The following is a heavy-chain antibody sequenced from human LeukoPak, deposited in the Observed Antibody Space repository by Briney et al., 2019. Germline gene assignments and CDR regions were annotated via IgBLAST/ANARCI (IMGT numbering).Heavy chain of an antibody. J-gene: IGHJ3*02. CDR1: DGSISSGGFS. Sequence: PSETLSLTCTVSDGSISSGGFSWSWVRQHPGKGLEWIGYIYDNGRTKYNSSLKSRLTISVDPSNNQFSLKLTSVTAADTAVYYWARSGYYAFDIWGQGTMSPSLQ. V-gene: IGHV4-31*03. D-gene: IGHD3-3*01. CDR3: ARSGYYAFDI. CDR2: IYDNGRT.